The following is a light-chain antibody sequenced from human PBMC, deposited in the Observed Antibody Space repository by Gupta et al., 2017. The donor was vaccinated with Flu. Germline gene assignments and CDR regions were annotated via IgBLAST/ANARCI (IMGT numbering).Light chain of an antibody. Sequence: ATLSLSPGERATLSCRASQSINNYLAWYQQKPGQAPRLLIYDAAARATGIPTRFSGSGSGTDFTLTISSLEPDDFAFYYCQQRKNWPSITFGQGTRLEIK. CDR2: DAA. CDR3: QQRKNWPSIT. CDR1: QSINNY. V-gene: IGKV3-11*01. J-gene: IGKJ5*01.